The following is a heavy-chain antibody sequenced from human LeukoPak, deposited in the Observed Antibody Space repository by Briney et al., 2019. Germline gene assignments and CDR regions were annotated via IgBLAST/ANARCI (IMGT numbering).Heavy chain of an antibody. CDR2: MNTSGGST. Sequence: ASVKVSCKASGYTFTNYYMHWMPQAPGQGLEWRGRMNTSGGSTSDAQKVQGRVTMTRDTSKGTVYMELRSLRSDDTAVYYCARAGYDSSGYYAYWGQGTLVTVSS. CDR1: GYTFTNYY. D-gene: IGHD3-22*01. J-gene: IGHJ4*02. CDR3: ARAGYDSSGYYAY. V-gene: IGHV1-46*01.